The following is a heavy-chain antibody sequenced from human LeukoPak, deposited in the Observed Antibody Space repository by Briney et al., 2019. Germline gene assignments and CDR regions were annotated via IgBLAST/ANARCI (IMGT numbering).Heavy chain of an antibody. V-gene: IGHV4-59*10. CDR1: GGSFSGYY. CDR2: IYSSGST. CDR3: AREVSARDGSLGRPFDY. J-gene: IGHJ4*02. Sequence: SETLSLTCAVYGGSFSGYYWSWIRQPPGKGLEWIGRIYSSGSTNYNASLESRVTMSVDTSKNQFSLKLSSVTAADTAVYYCAREVSARDGSLGRPFDYWGQGTLVTVSS. D-gene: IGHD5-24*01.